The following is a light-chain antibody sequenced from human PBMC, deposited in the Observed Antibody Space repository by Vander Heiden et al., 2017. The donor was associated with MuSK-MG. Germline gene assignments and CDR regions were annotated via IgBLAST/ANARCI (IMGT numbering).Light chain of an antibody. CDR3: SSYAGSNVVV. CDR2: EVT. CDR1: SSDVGGYNY. Sequence: QSALTQPPSASGSPGQSVTISCTGTSSDVGGYNYVSWYQQHPGKAPKLMIYEVTKRPSGVPDRVSGSKSGNTASLTVSGLQAEDEADYYCSSYAGSNVVVFGGGTKLTVL. J-gene: IGLJ2*01. V-gene: IGLV2-8*01.